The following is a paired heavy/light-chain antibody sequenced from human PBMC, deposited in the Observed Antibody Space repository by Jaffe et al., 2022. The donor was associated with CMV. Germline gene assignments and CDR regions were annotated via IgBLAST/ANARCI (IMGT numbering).Heavy chain of an antibody. Sequence: QVQVVQSGAEVRKPGASVKVSCKTVGYTFTNYYIHWVRQAPGQGLEWMGLINPSGGSTSYAQQFQGRVTMTRDTSTTTVYVELSSLRSDDTAMYYCARAYCGGDCYWPTLETNYFDYWGQGTLVTVSS. D-gene: IGHD2-21*02. CDR2: INPSGGST. V-gene: IGHV1-46*01. CDR1: GYTFTNYY. CDR3: ARAYCGGDCYWPTLETNYFDY. J-gene: IGHJ4*02.
Light chain of an antibody. Sequence: DIQMTQSPSTLSASVGDRVTITCRASQSISSWLAWYQQKPGKAPKVLIYEASRLQSGVPSRFSGSGSGTEFTLTISSLQPDDFANYYCQQYYSYGTFGQGTKVEIK. CDR2: EAS. CDR1: QSISSW. V-gene: IGKV1-5*03. J-gene: IGKJ1*01. CDR3: QQYYSYGT.